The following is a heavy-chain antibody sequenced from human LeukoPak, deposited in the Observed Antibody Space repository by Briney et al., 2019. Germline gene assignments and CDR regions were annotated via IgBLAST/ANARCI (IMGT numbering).Heavy chain of an antibody. J-gene: IGHJ5*02. D-gene: IGHD2-2*01. Sequence: SETLSLTCAVPRASISSPYYWAWIRQSPGKGLECIGSMFHTGSTYYNPSLKSRVTISLDTSQNQFSLKMRSVTAADTAVYYCASQISSRTLWFDPWGQGILVSVSS. V-gene: IGHV4-38-2*01. CDR3: ASQISSRTLWFDP. CDR1: RASISSPYY. CDR2: MFHTGST.